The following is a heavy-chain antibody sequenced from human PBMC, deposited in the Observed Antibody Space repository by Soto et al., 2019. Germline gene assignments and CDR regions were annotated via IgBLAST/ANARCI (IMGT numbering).Heavy chain of an antibody. D-gene: IGHD2-2*01. CDR2: IDPSDSYT. CDR3: ARQGYCSSTSCDPYYYYGMDV. CDR1: GYSFTSYW. V-gene: IGHV5-10-1*01. J-gene: IGHJ6*02. Sequence: GESLKISCKGSGYSFTSYWISWVRQMPGKGLEWMGRIDPSDSYTNYSPSFQGHVTISADKSISTAYLQWSSLKASDTAMYYCARQGYCSSTSCDPYYYYGMDVWGQGTTVTVSS.